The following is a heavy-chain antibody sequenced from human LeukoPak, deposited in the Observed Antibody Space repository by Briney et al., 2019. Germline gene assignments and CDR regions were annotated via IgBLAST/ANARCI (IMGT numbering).Heavy chain of an antibody. CDR3: SRDPRPCDY. CDR2: ISGSGSVI. CDR1: GFTFSDYY. Sequence: PGGSLRLSCAASGFTFSDYYTTWIRQAPGKGLETVAYISGSGSVIVYADSVKGRFTISRDNPQNSLYLQMNSLRDEDTAVYYCSRDPRPCDYWGQGTLVTVSS. V-gene: IGHV3-11*04. J-gene: IGHJ4*02.